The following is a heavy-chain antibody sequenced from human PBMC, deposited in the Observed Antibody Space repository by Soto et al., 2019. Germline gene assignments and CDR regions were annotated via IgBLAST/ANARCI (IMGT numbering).Heavy chain of an antibody. CDR3: ARGAYYDFWSGYDDAFDI. CDR2: IYPGDSDT. J-gene: IGHJ3*02. Sequence: PGESLKISCKGSGYSFTSYWIGWVRQMTGKGLEWMGIIYPGDSDTRYSPSFQGQVTISADKSISTAYLQWSSLKASDTAMYYCARGAYYDFWSGYDDAFDIWGQGTMVTVSS. D-gene: IGHD3-3*01. V-gene: IGHV5-51*01. CDR1: GYSFTSYW.